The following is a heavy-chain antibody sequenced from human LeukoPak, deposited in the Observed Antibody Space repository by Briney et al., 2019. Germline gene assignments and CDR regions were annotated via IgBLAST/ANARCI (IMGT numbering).Heavy chain of an antibody. CDR1: SGSFSGYY. Sequence: PSETLSLTCAVYSGSFSGYYWSWIRQPPGKGLEWIGEINHSGSSNYNPSLKSRVTMSADTSKNQVSLKLNSVTAADTAVYYCARRHTVTVDYWGQGTLVTVSS. D-gene: IGHD4-11*01. V-gene: IGHV4-34*01. CDR2: INHSGSS. CDR3: ARRHTVTVDY. J-gene: IGHJ4*02.